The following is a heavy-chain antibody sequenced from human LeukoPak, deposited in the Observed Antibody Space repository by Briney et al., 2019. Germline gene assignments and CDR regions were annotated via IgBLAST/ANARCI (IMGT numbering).Heavy chain of an antibody. Sequence: GGSLRLSCAASGFTFSSYGMHWVSQAPGKGLEWVAVISYDGSHKYCADSVKGRFTISRDNSKNTLYLQMNSLRAEDTAVYYCAKLAEYAYSSGWFDYWGQGTLVTVSS. V-gene: IGHV3-30*18. J-gene: IGHJ4*02. CDR3: AKLAEYAYSSGWFDY. D-gene: IGHD6-19*01. CDR1: GFTFSSYG. CDR2: ISYDGSHK.